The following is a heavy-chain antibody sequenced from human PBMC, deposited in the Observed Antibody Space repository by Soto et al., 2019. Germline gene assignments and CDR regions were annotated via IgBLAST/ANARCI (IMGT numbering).Heavy chain of an antibody. CDR1: GFTFSSYA. Sequence: EVQLLESGGGLVQPGGSLRLSCAASGFTFSSYAMSWVHQAPGKGLEWVSAISGSGGSTYYADSVKGRFTISRDNSKNTLYLQMNSLRAEDTAVYYCATVGAFSSSWYYFDYWGQGTLVTVSS. V-gene: IGHV3-23*01. D-gene: IGHD6-13*01. CDR3: ATVGAFSSSWYYFDY. J-gene: IGHJ4*02. CDR2: ISGSGGST.